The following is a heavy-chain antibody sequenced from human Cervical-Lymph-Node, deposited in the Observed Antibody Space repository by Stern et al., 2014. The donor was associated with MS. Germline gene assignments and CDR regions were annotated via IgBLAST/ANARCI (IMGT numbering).Heavy chain of an antibody. V-gene: IGHV1-8*01. D-gene: IGHD1-26*01. J-gene: IGHJ5*02. CDR2: INPDSGDT. Sequence: VQLVQSGAEVKKPGASVKVSCKASGYIFSSDDINWVRQASGQGLEWMAWINPDSGDTGYAQKFQGRFTLTRDTSINTAYMEMTSLTSDDTAIYYCTKAWESWGQGTLITVSS. CDR1: GYIFSSDD. CDR3: TKAWES.